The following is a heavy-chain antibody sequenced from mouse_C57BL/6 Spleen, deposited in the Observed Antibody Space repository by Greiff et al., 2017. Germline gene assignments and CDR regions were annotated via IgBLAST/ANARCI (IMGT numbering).Heavy chain of an antibody. CDR2: IDPSDSYT. CDR1: GYTFTSYW. D-gene: IGHD3-3*01. J-gene: IGHJ1*03. CDR3: SRSRVGQGWYFDV. V-gene: IGHV1-69*01. Sequence: QVQLKQPGAELVMPGASVKLSCKASGYTFTSYWMNWVKQRPGHGLEWIGEIDPSDSYTNYNQKFKGKATLTVDKSSSTAYMQLSSLTSEDAAVYFCSRSRVGQGWYFDVWGTGTTVTVSS.